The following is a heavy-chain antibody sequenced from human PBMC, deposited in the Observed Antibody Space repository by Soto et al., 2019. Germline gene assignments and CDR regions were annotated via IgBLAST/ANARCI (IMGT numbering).Heavy chain of an antibody. CDR3: AKEDTTRGSLHX. Sequence: PGGSLRLSCAASGFPFGESAMSWVRQAPGKGLEWVSGISDSGATTYYEYSVRGRFTISRDNSKNKLYLQMKSLRAEDSASYYCAKEDTTRGSLHXWGQAALVTVSX. V-gene: IGHV3-23*01. D-gene: IGHD1-26*01. J-gene: IGHJ4*02. CDR1: GFPFGESA. CDR2: ISDSGATT.